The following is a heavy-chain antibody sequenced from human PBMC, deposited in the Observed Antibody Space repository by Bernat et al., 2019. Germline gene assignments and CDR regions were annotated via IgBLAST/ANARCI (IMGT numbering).Heavy chain of an antibody. Sequence: QVQLQESGPGLVKPSETLSLTCAVSGYSISSGYYWGWIRQPPGKGLEWIGSIYHSGSTYYNPSLKSRVTISVDTSKNQFSLKLSSVTAADTAGYYCARVSVGRVAATTDYYYMDVWGKGTTVTVPS. CDR1: GYSISSGYY. D-gene: IGHD2-15*01. CDR2: IYHSGST. CDR3: ARVSVGRVAATTDYYYMDV. V-gene: IGHV4-38-2*01. J-gene: IGHJ6*03.